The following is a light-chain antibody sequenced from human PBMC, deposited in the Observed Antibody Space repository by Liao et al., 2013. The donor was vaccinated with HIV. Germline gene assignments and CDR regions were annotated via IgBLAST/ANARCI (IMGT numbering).Light chain of an antibody. CDR2: FDS. CDR1: NIGSKS. CDR3: QAWDSGTGV. V-gene: IGLV3-21*01. J-gene: IGLJ3*02. Sequence: SYELTQPPSVSVAPGKTARITCGGKNIGSKSVHWYQQKPGQAPVLVIHFDSDRPSGIPERFSGSNSGNTATLTISGTQAMDEADYYCQAWDSGTGVFGGGTKLTVL.